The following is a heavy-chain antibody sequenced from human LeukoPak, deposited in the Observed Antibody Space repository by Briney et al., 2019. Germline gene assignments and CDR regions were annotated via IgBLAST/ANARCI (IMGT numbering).Heavy chain of an antibody. J-gene: IGHJ4*02. CDR1: GYTFANYA. CDR3: ARAPRSGWHEGPYYFDY. Sequence: GASVKVSCKASGYTFANYAITWVRQAPGQGLEYMGWISVDNGDTNDAQMLQGRVTMTTDTSTSTAYMELRSLRSDDTAVYYCARAPRSGWHEGPYYFDYWGQGTLVTVSS. D-gene: IGHD6-19*01. CDR2: ISVDNGDT. V-gene: IGHV1-18*01.